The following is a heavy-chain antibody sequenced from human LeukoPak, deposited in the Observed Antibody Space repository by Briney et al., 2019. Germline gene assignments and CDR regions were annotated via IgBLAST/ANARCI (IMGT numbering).Heavy chain of an antibody. V-gene: IGHV4-61*02. CDR1: GGSISSGSYY. CDR3: ARGYSGYEIFDY. J-gene: IGHJ4*02. Sequence: TLSLTCTVSGGSISSGSYYWSWIRQPAGKGLEWIGRIYTSGSTNYNPSLKSRVTISVDTSKNQFSLKLSSVTAADTAVYYCARGYSGYEIFDYWGQGTLVAVSS. D-gene: IGHD5-12*01. CDR2: IYTSGST.